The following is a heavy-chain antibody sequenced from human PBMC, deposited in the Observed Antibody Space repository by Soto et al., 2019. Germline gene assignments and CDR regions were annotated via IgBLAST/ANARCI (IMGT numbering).Heavy chain of an antibody. CDR2: IYYSGST. CDR3: ARYAPYSSGWDNWFDP. V-gene: IGHV4-39*01. Sequence: SETLSLTCTVSGGSISSSSYYWGWIRQPPGKGLEWIGSIYYSGSTYYNPSLKSRVTISVDTSKNQFSLKLSSVTAADTAVYYCARYAPYSSGWDNWFDPWGQGTLVTVSS. J-gene: IGHJ5*02. D-gene: IGHD6-19*01. CDR1: GGSISSSSYY.